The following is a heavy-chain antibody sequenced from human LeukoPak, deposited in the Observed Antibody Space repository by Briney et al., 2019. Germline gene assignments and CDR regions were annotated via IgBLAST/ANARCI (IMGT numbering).Heavy chain of an antibody. V-gene: IGHV3-33*01. CDR3: ARAGGSSSWYYFDY. CDR1: GFTFSSYG. CDR2: IWYDGSNK. D-gene: IGHD6-13*01. Sequence: GGSLRLSCAASGFTFSSYGMHWVRQAPGKGLEWVAVIWYDGSNKYYADSVKGRFTIYRDNYKHTLYLQMNSLRAEDTAVYYCARAGGSSSWYYFDYWGQGTLVTVPS. J-gene: IGHJ4*02.